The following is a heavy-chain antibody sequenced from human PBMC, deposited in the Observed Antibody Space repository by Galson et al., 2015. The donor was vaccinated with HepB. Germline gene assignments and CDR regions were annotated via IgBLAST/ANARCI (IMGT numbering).Heavy chain of an antibody. CDR1: GFTFSSYG. CDR2: IRYDGSNK. Sequence: SLRLSCAASGFTFSSYGMHWVRQAPGKGLEWVAFIRYDGSNKYYADSVKGRFTISRDNSKNTLYPQMNSLRAEDTAVYYCAKNYDSSGYFDYWGQGTLVTVSS. CDR3: AKNYDSSGYFDY. V-gene: IGHV3-30*02. J-gene: IGHJ4*02. D-gene: IGHD3-22*01.